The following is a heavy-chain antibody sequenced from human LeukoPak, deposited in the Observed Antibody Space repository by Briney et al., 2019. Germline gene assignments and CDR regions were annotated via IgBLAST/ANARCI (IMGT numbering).Heavy chain of an antibody. CDR1: GYTFTGYY. D-gene: IGHD3-10*01. J-gene: IGHJ4*02. CDR3: ARDDDYYGSGSH. V-gene: IGHV1-2*06. CDR2: INPNSGGT. Sequence: ASVKVSCKASGYTFTGYYMHWVRQAPGQGLEWMGRINPNSGGTNYAQKFQGRVTMTRDTSISTAYMELSRLRSDDTAVHYCARDDDYYGSGSHWGQGTLVTVSS.